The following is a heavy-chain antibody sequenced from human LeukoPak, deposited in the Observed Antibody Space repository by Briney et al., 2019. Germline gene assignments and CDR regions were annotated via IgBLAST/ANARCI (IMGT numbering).Heavy chain of an antibody. CDR1: GFTFSSYA. CDR2: ISGTGGST. J-gene: IGHJ4*02. Sequence: PGGSLRLSCAASGFTFSSYAMSWVRQAPGNGLEWVSTISGTGGSTYYADSVKGQFTISRDNSKNTLYLQMNSLRAEDTAVYYCATHERCTWYRDLDYWGQGTLVTVSS. V-gene: IGHV3-23*01. CDR3: ATHERCTWYRDLDY. D-gene: IGHD6-13*01.